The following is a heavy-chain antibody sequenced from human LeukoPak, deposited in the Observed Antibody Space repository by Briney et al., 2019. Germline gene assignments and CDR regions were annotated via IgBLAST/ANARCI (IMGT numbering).Heavy chain of an antibody. Sequence: GGSLRLSCAASGFTFDDYAMHWVRQAPGKGLEWVSGISWNSGSIGYADSVKGRFTISRDNAKNSLYLQMNSLRGDDTAVYYCARGYSYGYDSWGQGTLVTVSS. J-gene: IGHJ5*01. CDR3: ARGYSYGYDS. V-gene: IGHV3-9*01. CDR1: GFTFDDYA. D-gene: IGHD5-18*01. CDR2: ISWNSGSI.